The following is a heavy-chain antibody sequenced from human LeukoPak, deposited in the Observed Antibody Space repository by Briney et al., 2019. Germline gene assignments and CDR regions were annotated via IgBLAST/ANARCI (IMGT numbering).Heavy chain of an antibody. CDR2: IGGSGDTT. CDR1: GFTFSRYA. Sequence: PGGSLRLSCAASGFTFSRYAMSWVRQAPGKGLEWVSGIGGSGDTTYYTKSVEGRFTVSRDNSKNTLYLQMNSLRAEDTAVYYCARRGSGSFDYWGQGTLVTVSS. J-gene: IGHJ4*02. D-gene: IGHD2-15*01. V-gene: IGHV3-23*01. CDR3: ARRGSGSFDY.